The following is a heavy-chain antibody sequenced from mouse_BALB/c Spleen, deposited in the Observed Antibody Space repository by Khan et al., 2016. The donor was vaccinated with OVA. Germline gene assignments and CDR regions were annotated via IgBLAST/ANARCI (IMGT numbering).Heavy chain of an antibody. Sequence: EVQLQESGPDLVKPSQSLSLTCTVTGYSITSGYNWHWIRQFPRNKLEWMGYIKYSGSTNYTPSLKSRISITRDTSKNQFFLQLNSVTTVDTATYDCARSGTTVVADWYFDVWGAGTTVTVSS. D-gene: IGHD1-1*01. CDR1: GYSITSGYN. V-gene: IGHV3-1*02. CDR2: IKYSGST. CDR3: ARSGTTVVADWYFDV. J-gene: IGHJ1*01.